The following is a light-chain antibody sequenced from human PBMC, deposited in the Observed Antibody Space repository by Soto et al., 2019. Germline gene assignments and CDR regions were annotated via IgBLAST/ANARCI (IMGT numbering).Light chain of an antibody. Sequence: DIQMPQSPSSLSASVGDRVTITCQASQDITNYLNWYQQKPGKAPKLLIYDASNLETGVPSRFSGSGSGTDFTFTISSLQPEDIATYYCQQYDNLPFFGQGTRLEIK. CDR2: DAS. CDR3: QQYDNLPF. V-gene: IGKV1-33*01. J-gene: IGKJ5*01. CDR1: QDITNY.